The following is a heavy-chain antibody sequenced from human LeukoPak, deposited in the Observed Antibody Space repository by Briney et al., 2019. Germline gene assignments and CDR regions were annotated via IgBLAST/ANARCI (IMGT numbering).Heavy chain of an antibody. J-gene: IGHJ4*02. CDR3: ARDSGYLGY. CDR2: IYYSGST. V-gene: IGHV4-59*01. CDR1: GGCISSYY. Sequence: SETLSLTCTVSGGCISSYYWSWIRQPPGKGLEWIGYIYYSGSTNYNPSLKSRVTISVDTSKNQFSLKLSSVIAADTAVYYCARDSGYLGYWGQGTLVTVSS.